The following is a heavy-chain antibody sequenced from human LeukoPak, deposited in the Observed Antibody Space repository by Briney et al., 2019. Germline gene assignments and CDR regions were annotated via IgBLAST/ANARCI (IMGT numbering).Heavy chain of an antibody. Sequence: VGSLRLSCADSGFTFDDFVMYWVRQAPGKGLEWVSLFSGDVGSTYYADSLKGRYTISRDNSKNSLYLQMNSLRTEDTALYYCAKGRIAVAGYFDYWRQGTVVSVSS. V-gene: IGHV3-43*02. CDR3: AKGRIAVAGYFDY. CDR1: GFTFDDFV. D-gene: IGHD6-19*01. CDR2: FSGDVGST. J-gene: IGHJ4*02.